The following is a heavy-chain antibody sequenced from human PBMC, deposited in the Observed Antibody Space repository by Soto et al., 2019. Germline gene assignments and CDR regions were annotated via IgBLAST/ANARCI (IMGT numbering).Heavy chain of an antibody. Sequence: EVQLVPSGADVKKPGASLKISCKGFGYSFKTYWIAWVRQMPGKGLEWMGSIYPSDSAVTYNPSFQGQVSISVDKSINTAYLQWSSLKASDSAMFYCAGLGIVVPPATNAFDIWGQGTMVTVSS. CDR3: AGLGIVVPPATNAFDI. J-gene: IGHJ3*02. CDR2: IYPSDSAV. CDR1: GYSFKTYW. D-gene: IGHD2-15*01. V-gene: IGHV5-51*01.